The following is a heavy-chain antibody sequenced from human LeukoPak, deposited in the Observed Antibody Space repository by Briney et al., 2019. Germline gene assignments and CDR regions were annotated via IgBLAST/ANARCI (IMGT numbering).Heavy chain of an antibody. J-gene: IGHJ6*03. CDR3: ARDPYSGGYGDYYYYYMDV. CDR2: ISGSGGST. Sequence: GGSLRLSCAASGFTFSSYAMSWVRQAPGKGLEWVSDISGSGGSTYYADSVKGRFTISRDNSKNTLYLQINSLRAEDTAVYYCARDPYSGGYGDYYYYYMDVWGKGTTVTISS. CDR1: GFTFSSYA. D-gene: IGHD1-26*01. V-gene: IGHV3-23*01.